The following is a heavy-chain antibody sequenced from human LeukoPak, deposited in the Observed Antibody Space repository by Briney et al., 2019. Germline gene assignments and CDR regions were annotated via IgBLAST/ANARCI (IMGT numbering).Heavy chain of an antibody. D-gene: IGHD3-22*01. CDR3: AKAPYYYDSSGYFNY. J-gene: IGHJ4*02. Sequence: GGSLRLSCAASGFTFSTYGMSWVRQAPGKGLEWVSTISGSGGSTYYADFVKGRFTISRDNSKNTLYLQMNSLRAEDTAVYYCAKAPYYYDSSGYFNYWGQGTLVTVSS. CDR1: GFTFSTYG. V-gene: IGHV3-23*01. CDR2: ISGSGGST.